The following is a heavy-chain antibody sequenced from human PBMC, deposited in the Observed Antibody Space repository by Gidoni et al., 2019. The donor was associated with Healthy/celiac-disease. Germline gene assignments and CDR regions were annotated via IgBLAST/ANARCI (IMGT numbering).Heavy chain of an antibody. V-gene: IGHV3-33*01. CDR2: IWYDGSNK. Sequence: QVQLVESGGGVVQPGRSLRLSCAASGFTFSSYGMHGGRQAPGKGLEWVAVIWYDGSNKYYADPVKGRFTISRDNSKNTLYLQMNSLRAEDTAVYYCARDSAPYSSSWALDYWGQGTLVTVSS. CDR1: GFTFSSYG. CDR3: ARDSAPYSSSWALDY. D-gene: IGHD6-13*01. J-gene: IGHJ4*02.